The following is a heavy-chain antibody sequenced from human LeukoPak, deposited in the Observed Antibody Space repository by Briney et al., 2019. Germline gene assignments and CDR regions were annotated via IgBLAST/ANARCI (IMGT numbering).Heavy chain of an antibody. CDR1: GGSISSYY. D-gene: IGHD2-2*01. V-gene: IGHV4-4*07. Sequence: PSETLSLTCTVSGGSISSYYWSWIRQPAGEGLEWIGRIYTSGGTNYNPSLKSRVTMSVDKSKNQISLNLASLTAADTALYYCAGRGSSSGTFDVWGPGTFVTVSS. CDR3: AGRGSSSGTFDV. CDR2: IYTSGGT. J-gene: IGHJ3*01.